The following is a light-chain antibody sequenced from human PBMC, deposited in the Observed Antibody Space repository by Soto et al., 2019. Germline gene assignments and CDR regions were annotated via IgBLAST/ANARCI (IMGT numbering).Light chain of an antibody. CDR1: SSDIGSYNL. CDR2: EGT. J-gene: IGLJ3*02. Sequence: QSVLTQPASVSGSPGQSITISCTGTSSDIGSYNLVSWYQQHPGKAPKLMIYEGTKRPSGVSNRFSGSKSGNTASLTISGLQADDEADYHCCSYATSSTFVMFGGGTKLTVL. V-gene: IGLV2-23*01. CDR3: CSYATSSTFVM.